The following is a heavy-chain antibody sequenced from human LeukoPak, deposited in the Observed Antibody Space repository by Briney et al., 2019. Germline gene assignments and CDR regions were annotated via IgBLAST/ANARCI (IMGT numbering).Heavy chain of an antibody. V-gene: IGHV3-21*01. Sequence: GGSLRLSCAAAGFTFSTYSMNWVRQAPGKGLEWVSSISSSSSYIYYADSVKGRFTISRDNARNSLYLQMNSLRAEDTAVYYCARDRESSSWFDYWGQGTLVTVSS. J-gene: IGHJ4*02. CDR1: GFTFSTYS. CDR3: ARDRESSSWFDY. D-gene: IGHD6-13*01. CDR2: ISSSSSYI.